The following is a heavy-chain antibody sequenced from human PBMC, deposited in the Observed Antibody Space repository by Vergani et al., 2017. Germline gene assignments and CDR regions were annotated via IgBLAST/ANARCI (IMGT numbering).Heavy chain of an antibody. CDR3: ARRDSSSPALDY. D-gene: IGHD6-6*01. V-gene: IGHV3-13*01. CDR2: IGTAGDT. CDR1: GFSFSGYW. Sequence: EVQLVESGGGLIHPGGSLRLSCEGSGFSFSGYWMHWVRQATGKGLEWVSAIGTAGDTYYPGSVKGRFTISRENAKNSLYLQMNGLRAGDTAVYYCARRDSSSPALDYWGQGTLVTVSS. J-gene: IGHJ4*02.